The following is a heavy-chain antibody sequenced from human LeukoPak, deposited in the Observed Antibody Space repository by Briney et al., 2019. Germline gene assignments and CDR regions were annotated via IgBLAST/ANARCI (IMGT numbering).Heavy chain of an antibody. CDR2: INPSGGST. J-gene: IGHJ3*02. D-gene: IGHD1-7*01. CDR3: ARSITATTDAFHI. CDR1: GYTFTSYY. V-gene: IGHV1-46*01. Sequence: ASVKVSCKASGYTFTSYYMHWVRQAPGQGLEWMGIINPSGGSTSYAQKFQGRVTMTRDTSTSTVYMELNSLRSEDTAVYYCARSITATTDAFHIWGQGTVVTVSS.